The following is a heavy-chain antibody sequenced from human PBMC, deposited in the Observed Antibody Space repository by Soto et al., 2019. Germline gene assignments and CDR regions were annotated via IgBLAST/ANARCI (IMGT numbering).Heavy chain of an antibody. CDR3: ARQTTVVTVDWFDP. CDR2: IYYSGST. V-gene: IGHV4-39*01. CDR1: GGSISSSSYY. D-gene: IGHD4-17*01. Sequence: QLQLQESGPGLVKPSETLSLTCTVSGGSISSSSYYWGWIRQPPGKGLEWIGIIYYSGSTYYNPALKSRVTISVDTSKNQCSLKLSSVTAADTAVYYCARQTTVVTVDWFDPWGQGTLVTVSS. J-gene: IGHJ5*02.